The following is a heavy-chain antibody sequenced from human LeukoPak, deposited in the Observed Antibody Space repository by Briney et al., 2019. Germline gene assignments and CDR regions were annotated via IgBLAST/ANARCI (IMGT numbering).Heavy chain of an antibody. Sequence: EGSLRLSCASSGFTVSTNYMSWVRQAPGKGLKWVSLINSGGSTYYADSVKGRFTISRDNSKNTVYLQMNSLRAEDTAVYYCAKDRIAGHDTFDIWGQGTVVTFSS. V-gene: IGHV3-66*02. J-gene: IGHJ3*02. D-gene: IGHD6-13*01. CDR2: INSGGST. CDR1: GFTVSTNY. CDR3: AKDRIAGHDTFDI.